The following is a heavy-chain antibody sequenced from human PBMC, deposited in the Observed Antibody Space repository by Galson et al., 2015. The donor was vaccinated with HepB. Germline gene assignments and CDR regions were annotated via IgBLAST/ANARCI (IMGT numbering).Heavy chain of an antibody. D-gene: IGHD3-22*01. Sequence: SLRLSCAASGFTFSRYSFHWVRQPPGKGLEWVATISYDATKKYYADSVKARFTISRDNSKNTLSLQMNGLTSEGTAVDYRARNADRSCGFDQWGQGTLVTVSS. CDR2: ISYDATKK. J-gene: IGHJ4*02. CDR1: GFTFSRYS. V-gene: IGHV3-30*04. CDR3: ARNADRSCGFDQ.